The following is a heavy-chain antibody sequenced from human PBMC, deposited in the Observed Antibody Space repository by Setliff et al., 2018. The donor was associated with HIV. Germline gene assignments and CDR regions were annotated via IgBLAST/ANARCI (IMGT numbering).Heavy chain of an antibody. CDR1: GDSFSTDFHY. Sequence: PSETLSLTCTVSGDSFSTDFHYWVWIRQPPGKGLEWVGSIYHDDNTYYNPSLKSRVTISADMSKNQFSLKLSSVTAADAAVYYCASRVYYYDSSGYLREEGFDPWGQGTLVTVSS. CDR3: ASRVYYYDSSGYLREEGFDP. V-gene: IGHV4-39*01. CDR2: IYHDDNT. D-gene: IGHD3-22*01. J-gene: IGHJ5*02.